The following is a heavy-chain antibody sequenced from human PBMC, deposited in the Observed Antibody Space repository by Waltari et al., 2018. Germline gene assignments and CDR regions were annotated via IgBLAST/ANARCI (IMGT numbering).Heavy chain of an antibody. V-gene: IGHV4-4*02. J-gene: IGHJ4*02. CDR2: IHVTGKT. D-gene: IGHD1-26*01. CDR3: ARDRGRGLYLDS. CDR1: GDSVSNNYW. Sequence: QLQLQQSGPGLVQPSQPLFLTCAVSGDSVSNNYWWSRVRQPPGTGREWIGQIHVTGKTKYNPSLEGRVTVSMDTSNNQFSLRVTSPRAADTAVYFCARDRGRGLYLDSWGQGTLVTVS.